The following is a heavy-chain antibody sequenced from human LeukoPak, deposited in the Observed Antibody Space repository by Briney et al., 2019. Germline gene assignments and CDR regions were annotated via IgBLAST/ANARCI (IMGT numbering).Heavy chain of an antibody. CDR2: INPSGGST. V-gene: IGHV1-46*01. D-gene: IGHD2-15*01. CDR3: ARGRRSYCSGGSCFAY. CDR1: GYTFTSYY. Sequence: ASVKVSCKASGYTFTSYYMHWVRQAPGQGLEWMGIINPSGGSTSYAQKFQGRVTMTRNTSMITAYMELSSLRSEDTAVYYCARGRRSYCSGGSCFAYWGQGTLVTVSS. J-gene: IGHJ4*02.